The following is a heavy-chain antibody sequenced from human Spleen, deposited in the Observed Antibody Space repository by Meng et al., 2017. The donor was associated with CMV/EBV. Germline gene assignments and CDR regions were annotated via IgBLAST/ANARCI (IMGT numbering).Heavy chain of an antibody. CDR1: GYTFTGYY. CDR3: VRGGYCSSTSCYKPYYYYGMDV. V-gene: IGHV1-2*02. CDR2: INPNSGGT. D-gene: IGHD2-2*02. J-gene: IGHJ6*02. Sequence: ASLNVYCKASGYTFTGYYIHWVRQAPGQGLEWMGWINPNSGGTNYAQKFTGRVTMTRDTSISTAYMELSRLRSDDTAVYYCVRGGYCSSTSCYKPYYYYGMDVWCQGTTVTVSS.